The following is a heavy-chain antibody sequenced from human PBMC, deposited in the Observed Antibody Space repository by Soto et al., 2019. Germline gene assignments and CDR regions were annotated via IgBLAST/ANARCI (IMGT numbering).Heavy chain of an antibody. CDR3: ARDAGIEYSSSTSFNY. Sequence: QVQLVQSGAEVKKPGSSVKVSCKASGRTFSSYATSWVRQAPGQGLKWMGGIIPIFGTTNYAQEFQGRVTITADESTSTAYMELSSLRSEDTAVYYCARDAGIEYSSSTSFNYWGQGTPVTVSS. CDR1: GRTFSSYA. V-gene: IGHV1-69*01. D-gene: IGHD6-6*01. J-gene: IGHJ4*02. CDR2: IIPIFGTT.